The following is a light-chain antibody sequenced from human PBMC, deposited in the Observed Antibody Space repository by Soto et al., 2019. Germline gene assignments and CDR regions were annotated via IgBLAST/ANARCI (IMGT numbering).Light chain of an antibody. CDR2: EVS. J-gene: IGLJ1*01. CDR1: SSDVGAYNY. CDR3: FSFTTDSNNV. V-gene: IGLV2-14*01. Sequence: QSLLTQPASLSVPPGQSITISCTGTSSDVGAYNYVSWFQQHPGKAPTLIISEVSNRPSGVSNRFSGSKSGNAASLTISGLQAEEQADYFCFSFTTDSNNVFGTGTKVTVL.